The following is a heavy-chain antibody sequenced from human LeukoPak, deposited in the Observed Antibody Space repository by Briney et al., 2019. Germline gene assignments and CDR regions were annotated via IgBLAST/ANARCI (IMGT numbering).Heavy chain of an antibody. V-gene: IGHV4-34*01. CDR3: SRSLFRQQVEPFDY. D-gene: IGHD6-13*01. CDR2: GSESGGT. J-gene: IGHJ4*02. CDR1: GGSLNGHY. Sequence: SETLSLTCAVYGGSLNGHYWSWIRQPPGKGLEWIGEGSESGGTKFNPSLKSRVTISADTSKNQFSLQLNSVTPEDTAVYYCSRSLFRQQVEPFDYWGQGTLVTVSS.